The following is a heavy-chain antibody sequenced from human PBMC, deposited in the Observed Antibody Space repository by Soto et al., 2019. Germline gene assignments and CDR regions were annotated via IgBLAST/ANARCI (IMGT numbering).Heavy chain of an antibody. CDR1: VYSFTSYW. CDR2: IYPGDSDT. D-gene: IGHD2-15*01. J-gene: IGHJ6*02. Sequence: GESLKISCKGSVYSFTSYWIGWVRQVPGEGLELMGIIYPGDSDTRYSPSFQGQVTSSADKSISTAYLRWSSLQGADTAVDYCARDQSVVDAPSHYYGMDVGGRGTTVTVAS. CDR3: ARDQSVVDAPSHYYGMDV. V-gene: IGHV5-51*01.